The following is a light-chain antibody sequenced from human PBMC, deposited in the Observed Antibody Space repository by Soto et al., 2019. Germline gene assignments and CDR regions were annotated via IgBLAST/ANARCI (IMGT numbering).Light chain of an antibody. J-gene: IGKJ1*01. CDR1: QSISTS. CDR3: QQYGSYSRT. CDR2: MAS. Sequence: DLQMTQSPSTVSAFVGDSVTIXXRASQSISTSLAWYQQKPGKAPKLXIYMASILESGVPTRFSGSGSATEFTLSINSLQPDDFATYYCQQYGSYSRTFGQGTKV. V-gene: IGKV1-5*03.